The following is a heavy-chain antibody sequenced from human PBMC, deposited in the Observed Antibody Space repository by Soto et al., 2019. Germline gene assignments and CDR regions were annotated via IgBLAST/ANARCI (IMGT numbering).Heavy chain of an antibody. CDR2: ILSRTDGGTT. CDR3: VIYDYIWGGARYRWAY. Sequence: EVQLVESGGDLVKPGGSLRLSCAASGFTFSESWMSWVRQAPGKGLEWVARILSRTDGGTTDYGAPVKGRFSISRDESQNMLYLQMNNLQSEDTAIYYCVIYDYIWGGARYRWAYWGQGTLVTVSS. CDR1: GFTFSESW. D-gene: IGHD3-16*02. J-gene: IGHJ4*02. V-gene: IGHV3-15*01.